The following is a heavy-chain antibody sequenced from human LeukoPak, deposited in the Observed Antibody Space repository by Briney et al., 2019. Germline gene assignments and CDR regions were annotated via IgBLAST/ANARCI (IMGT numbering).Heavy chain of an antibody. CDR2: FYYSGST. Sequence: PSETLSLTCTVSGGSISSYYWSWIRQPPGKGLEWIGYFYYSGSTNYNPSLKSRLTISVDTSKNQFSLKLSSVTAADTAVYYCAGDNPPYYDIFDYWGQGTLVTVSS. J-gene: IGHJ4*02. D-gene: IGHD3-9*01. CDR3: AGDNPPYYDIFDY. CDR1: GGSISSYY. V-gene: IGHV4-59*01.